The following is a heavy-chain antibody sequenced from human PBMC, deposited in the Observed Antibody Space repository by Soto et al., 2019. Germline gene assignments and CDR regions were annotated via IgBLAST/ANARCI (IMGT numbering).Heavy chain of an antibody. CDR3: AREGSGGWYEDY. V-gene: IGHV4-30-4*01. Sequence: PSETLSLTCTVSGGSISSGDYYWSWSRQPPGKGLEWIGYIYYSGSTYYNPSLKSRVTISVDTSKKQFSLKLSSVTAEDTAVYYCAREGSGGWYEDYWGQGNMVTVSS. CDR1: GGSISSGDYY. J-gene: IGHJ4*02. CDR2: IYYSGST. D-gene: IGHD6-19*01.